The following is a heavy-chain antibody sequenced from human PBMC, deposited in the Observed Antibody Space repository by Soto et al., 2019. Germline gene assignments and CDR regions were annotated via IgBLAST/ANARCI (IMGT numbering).Heavy chain of an antibody. V-gene: IGHV4-34*01. CDR3: ARGRASLLWFGELLFRFDY. D-gene: IGHD3-10*01. J-gene: IGHJ4*02. CDR1: GGSFSGYY. CDR2: INHSGST. Sequence: TLSLTCAVYGGSFSGYYWSWIRQPPGKGLEWIGEINHSGSTNYNPSLKSRVTISVDTSKNQFSLKLSSVTAADTAVYYCARGRASLLWFGELLFRFDYWGQGTLVTVSS.